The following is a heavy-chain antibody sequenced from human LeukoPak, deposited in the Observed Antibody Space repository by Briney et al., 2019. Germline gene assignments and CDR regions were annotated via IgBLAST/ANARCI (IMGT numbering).Heavy chain of an antibody. Sequence: GGSLRPSCAASGFTFSSYGTRWVRQAPRKWLEWVAVIPFGGSNKYYADSVKGRFTISRDNSKNPLYLQMNSLRAEDTAVYYCAKASLRYLDWDAFDIWGQGTMVTVSS. CDR2: IPFGGSNK. V-gene: IGHV3-30*18. D-gene: IGHD3-9*01. CDR3: AKASLRYLDWDAFDI. CDR1: GFTFSSYG. J-gene: IGHJ3*02.